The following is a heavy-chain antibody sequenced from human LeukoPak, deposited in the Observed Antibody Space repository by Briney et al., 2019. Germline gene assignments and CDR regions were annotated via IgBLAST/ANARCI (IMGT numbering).Heavy chain of an antibody. D-gene: IGHD2-15*01. J-gene: IGHJ4*02. CDR2: ISGSGGDT. CDR1: GFTFSNYA. Sequence: GGSLRLSCAASGFTFSNYAMTWVRQAPGKGLEWVSTISGSGGDTYYADSVKGRFTISRDNSENTLYLQMHSLRAEDTAVRYCASRDPCIGGTCYGLTYWGQGTLVTVSS. CDR3: ASRDPCIGGTCYGLTY. V-gene: IGHV3-23*01.